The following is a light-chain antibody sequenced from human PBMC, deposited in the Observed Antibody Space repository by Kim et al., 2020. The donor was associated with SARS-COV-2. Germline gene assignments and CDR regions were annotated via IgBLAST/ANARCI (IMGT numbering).Light chain of an antibody. J-gene: IGLJ2*01. CDR1: SSSIGSNE. Sequence: GQRVSISCSGDSSSIGSNEVTWYQQLPGTAPKLLIYLSNERPAGVPDRFSGSRSDTSASLSISGLQSVDEADYYCGAWDTRLNGVLFGGGTQLTVL. CDR3: GAWDTRLNGVL. V-gene: IGLV1-44*01. CDR2: LSN.